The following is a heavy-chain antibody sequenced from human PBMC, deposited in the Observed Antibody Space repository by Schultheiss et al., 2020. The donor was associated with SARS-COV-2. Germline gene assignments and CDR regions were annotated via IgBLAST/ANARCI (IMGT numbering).Heavy chain of an antibody. CDR3: AKDTAMDYYYYGMDV. D-gene: IGHD5-18*01. Sequence: SETLSLTCTVSGGSISSSSYYWGWIRQHPGKGLEWIGYIYYSGSTYYNPSLKSRVTISVDTSKNQFSLNLSSVTAEDTAVYYCAKDTAMDYYYYGMDVWGQGTTVTVSS. CDR2: IYYSGST. CDR1: GGSISSSSYY. V-gene: IGHV4-31*03. J-gene: IGHJ6*02.